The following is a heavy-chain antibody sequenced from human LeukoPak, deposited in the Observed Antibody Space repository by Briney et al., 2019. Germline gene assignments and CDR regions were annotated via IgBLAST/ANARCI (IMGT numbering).Heavy chain of an antibody. CDR2: INHNGGRT. Sequence: PGGSLRLSCAASGFTFNNYAMSWVRQAPGKGLEWVSTINHNGGRTYYADSLEGRFAISRDNSKNTLFLQMHSLRAEDTAVYYCAKADRVASAATLDYRGQGTLVTVSS. CDR1: GFTFNNYA. D-gene: IGHD2-15*01. CDR3: AKADRVASAATLDY. J-gene: IGHJ4*02. V-gene: IGHV3-23*01.